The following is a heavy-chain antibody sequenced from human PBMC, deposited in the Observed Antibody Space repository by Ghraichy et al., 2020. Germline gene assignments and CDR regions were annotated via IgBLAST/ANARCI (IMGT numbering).Heavy chain of an antibody. J-gene: IGHJ4*02. CDR2: FDPEDGET. D-gene: IGHD3-22*01. CDR1: GYTLTELS. V-gene: IGHV1-24*01. CDR3: ATATYYDSSGYSFFDY. Sequence: ASVKVSCKVSGYTLTELSMHWVRQAPGKGLEWMGGFDPEDGETIYAQKFQGRVTMTEDTSTDTAYMELSSLRSEDTAVYYCATATYYDSSGYSFFDYWGQGTLVTVSS.